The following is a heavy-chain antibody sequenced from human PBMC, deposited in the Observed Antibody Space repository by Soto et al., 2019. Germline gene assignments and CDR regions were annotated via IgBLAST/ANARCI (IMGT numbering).Heavy chain of an antibody. D-gene: IGHD3-9*01. J-gene: IGHJ6*02. CDR1: GGSFSGYY. CDR2: INHSGST. Sequence: QVQLQQWGAGLLKPSETLSLTCAVYGGSFSGYYWSWIRQPPGKGLEWIGEINHSGSTNYNPSLKSRVTISVDTSKNQFSLKLSSVTAADTAVYYCARGLYYDILTGYYAYYYYGMDVWGQGTTVTVSS. CDR3: ARGLYYDILTGYYAYYYYGMDV. V-gene: IGHV4-34*01.